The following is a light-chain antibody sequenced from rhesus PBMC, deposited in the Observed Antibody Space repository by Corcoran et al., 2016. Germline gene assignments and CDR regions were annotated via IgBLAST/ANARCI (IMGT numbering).Light chain of an antibody. CDR2: KAS. CDR1: QSISSW. Sequence: DIQMTQSPSSLSASVGDTVTITCRASQSISSWLAWYQQKPGKAPKLLIYKASTLQSGGPSRFSGSGSGTDFTLTISSLQSENFATYYCQQYSSSPPWTFGQGTKGEIK. CDR3: QQYSSSPPWT. V-gene: IGKV1-22*01. J-gene: IGKJ1*01.